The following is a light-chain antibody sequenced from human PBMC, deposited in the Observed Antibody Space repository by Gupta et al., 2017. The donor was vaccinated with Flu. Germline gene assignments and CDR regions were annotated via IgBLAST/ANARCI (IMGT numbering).Light chain of an antibody. V-gene: IGLV1-47*01. Sequence: QSVLTQPPSASGTPGQRVTIPCSGSSSNIERDYVYWYQQFPGKAPKVLIYRDNQRPSGVPDRFSGSKSGTSASLAISGLRSEDEADYYCASWDDSLRVRVFGGGTKLTVL. CDR3: ASWDDSLRVRV. CDR2: RDN. CDR1: SSNIERDY. J-gene: IGLJ3*02.